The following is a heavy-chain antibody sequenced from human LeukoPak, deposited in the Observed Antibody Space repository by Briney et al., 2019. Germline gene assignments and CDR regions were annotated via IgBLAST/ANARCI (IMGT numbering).Heavy chain of an antibody. J-gene: IGHJ6*03. D-gene: IGHD1-1*01. V-gene: IGHV3-23*01. CDR2: ISGSGGGT. Sequence: GGSLRLSCAASGFTFSSSGMHWVRQAPGKGPEWVAGISGSGGGTNYADSVKGRFTISRDNSRNTLYLQTNSLSAEDTAVYYCAKRGNPTVGHHYLDVWGKGTTVSVSS. CDR3: AKRGNPTVGHHYLDV. CDR1: GFTFSSSG.